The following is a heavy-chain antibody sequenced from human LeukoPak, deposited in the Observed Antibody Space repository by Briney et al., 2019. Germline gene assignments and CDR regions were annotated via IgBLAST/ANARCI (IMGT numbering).Heavy chain of an antibody. CDR2: ISSSGSTI. V-gene: IGHV3-11*01. CDR1: GFTFSDYY. CDR3: ARDLGNCSGGSCYPRNP. D-gene: IGHD2-15*01. Sequence: PGGSLRLSCAASGFTFSDYYMSWIRQAPGKGLEGVSYISSSGSTIYYADTVKGRFTISRDNAKNSLYLQMNSLRAEDTAVYYCARDLGNCSGGSCYPRNPWGQGTLVTVSS. J-gene: IGHJ5*02.